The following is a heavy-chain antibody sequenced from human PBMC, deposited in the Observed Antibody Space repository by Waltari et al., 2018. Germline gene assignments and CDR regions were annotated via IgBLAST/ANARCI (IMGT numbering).Heavy chain of an antibody. J-gene: IGHJ4*02. CDR1: GGTFTNYA. CDR3: ATGYNYGPYYIDY. CDR2: IIPIVDRD. D-gene: IGHD5-18*01. V-gene: IGHV1-69*04. Sequence: QVQLVQSGAEVKRPGSSVKVSCKTSGGTFTNYAMNGVRQAPGIGLEWMGMIIPIVDRDHFAQKFQVRVTITADKSTSTAYMELSGLRSEDTAVYYCATGYNYGPYYIDYWGQGTLVTVSS.